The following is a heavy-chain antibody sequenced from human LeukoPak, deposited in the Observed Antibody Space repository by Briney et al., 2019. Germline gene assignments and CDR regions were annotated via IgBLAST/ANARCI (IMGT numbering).Heavy chain of an antibody. Sequence: AGGSLRLSCAASDSTFSSFSMRWVRQAPGKGPFWVAAISSRSAHIYYADSVKGRFTISRDNAKKSLYLEMNNLRADDTAVYYCARDRSTSRYYHGMDVWGPGTTVIVSS. CDR2: ISSRSAHI. CDR1: DSTFSSFS. D-gene: IGHD2-2*01. V-gene: IGHV3-21*01. J-gene: IGHJ6*02. CDR3: ARDRSTSRYYHGMDV.